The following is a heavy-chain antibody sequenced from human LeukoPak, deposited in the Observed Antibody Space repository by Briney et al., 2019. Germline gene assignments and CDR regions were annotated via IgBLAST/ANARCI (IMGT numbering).Heavy chain of an antibody. V-gene: IGHV3-23*01. D-gene: IGHD3-22*01. CDR2: ISGSGGRT. CDR1: GITLSNYG. J-gene: IGHJ4*02. CDR3: AKRGVVIRVILVGFHKEAYYFDS. Sequence: GGSLRLSCADSGITLSNYGMSWVRQAPGKGLEWVAGISGSGGRTNYADSVKGRFTISRDNPKNTLYLQMNSLRAEDTAVHFCAKRGVVIRVILVGFHKEAYYFDSWGQGALVTVSS.